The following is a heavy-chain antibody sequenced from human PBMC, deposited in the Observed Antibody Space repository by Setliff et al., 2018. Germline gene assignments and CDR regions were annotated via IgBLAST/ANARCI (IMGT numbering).Heavy chain of an antibody. CDR1: GFNFSSSA. V-gene: IGHV1-58*01. D-gene: IGHD3-22*01. J-gene: IGHJ5*02. CDR2: IVVGSGHT. CDR3: AARYYYDTLPYGS. Sequence: SVKVSCKASGFNFSSSALQWVRQARGQRLEWIGWIVVGSGHTDYAQNFQERVTITRDMSTSTAYMELTSLTSEDTALYYCAARYYYDTLPYGSWGQGTRVTVSS.